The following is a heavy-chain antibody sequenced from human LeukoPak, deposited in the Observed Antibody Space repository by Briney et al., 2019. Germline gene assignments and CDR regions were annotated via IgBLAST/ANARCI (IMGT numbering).Heavy chain of an antibody. V-gene: IGHV3-30*04. CDR1: GFTFSSYA. CDR2: ISYDGSNE. D-gene: IGHD1-26*01. Sequence: GGSLRLSCAASGFTFSSYAMHWVRQAPGKGLEWVAVISYDGSNEYYADSVKGRFTISRDNSKNTLYLQMNSLRAEDTAVYYCARDRYRYSGSYLGSLDYWGQGTLVTVSS. CDR3: ARDRYRYSGSYLGSLDY. J-gene: IGHJ4*02.